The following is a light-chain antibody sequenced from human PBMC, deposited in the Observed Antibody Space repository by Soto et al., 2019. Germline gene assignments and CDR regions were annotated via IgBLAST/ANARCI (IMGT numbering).Light chain of an antibody. V-gene: IGLV2-14*01. CDR1: SSDVGGYNY. CDR2: EVS. J-gene: IGLJ2*01. Sequence: QPVLTQPASVSGSPGQSITISCTGTSSDVGGYNYVSWYQQHPGKAPKLMIYEVSNQPSGVSNRFSGSKSGNTASLTISGLQAEDEADYYCSSYTSSSTLVFGGGTKLTVL. CDR3: SSYTSSSTLV.